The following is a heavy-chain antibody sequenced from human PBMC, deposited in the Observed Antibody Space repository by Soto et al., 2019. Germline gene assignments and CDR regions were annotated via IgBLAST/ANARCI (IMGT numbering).Heavy chain of an antibody. Sequence: QVQLQQWGAGLLKPSETLSLTCAVYGGSFSGYYWSWIRQPPGQGLEWIGEINHSGSTNYNPSLKSRVTISVDTSKNQFALKLSSVTAADTAVYYCARASTSGGGDPWGKGTLVTVSS. CDR3: ARASTSGGGDP. J-gene: IGHJ5*02. CDR2: INHSGST. CDR1: GGSFSGYY. V-gene: IGHV4-34*01. D-gene: IGHD1-26*01.